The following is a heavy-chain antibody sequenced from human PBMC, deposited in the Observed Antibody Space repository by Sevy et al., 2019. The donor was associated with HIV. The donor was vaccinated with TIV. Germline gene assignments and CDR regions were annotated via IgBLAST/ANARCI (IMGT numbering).Heavy chain of an antibody. D-gene: IGHD6-6*01. CDR3: AKAMPPYSSSAIFDY. J-gene: IGHJ4*02. CDR2: ISWNSDNM. V-gene: IGHV3-9*01. Sequence: GGSLRLSCAASGFTFDDYAMHWVRQAPGKGLEWVSGISWNSDNMDYADSVKGRFTISRDNAKNSLYLQMNSLRAEDTAFYFCAKAMPPYSSSAIFDYWGQGTLVTVSS. CDR1: GFTFDDYA.